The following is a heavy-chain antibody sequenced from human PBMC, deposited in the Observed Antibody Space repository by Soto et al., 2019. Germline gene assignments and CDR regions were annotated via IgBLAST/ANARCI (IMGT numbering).Heavy chain of an antibody. J-gene: IGHJ4*02. D-gene: IGHD1-1*01. Sequence: EVQLVESGGGLVQPGGSLRLSCAASGFIFSNYWMTWVRQAPGKGLEWVASINQNGGAMHYVDSVKGRFTVSRDNAKNSLYLQVNSLRAEDTAVFYCARVWNDGRFDYWGQGTLVTVSS. CDR3: ARVWNDGRFDY. CDR2: INQNGGAM. CDR1: GFIFSNYW. V-gene: IGHV3-7*01.